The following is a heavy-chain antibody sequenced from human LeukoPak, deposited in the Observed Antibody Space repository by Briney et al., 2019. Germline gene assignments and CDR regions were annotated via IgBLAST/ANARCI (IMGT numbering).Heavy chain of an antibody. CDR3: ARAGTSNDWFDP. Sequence: GASVKVSCKASGYTSTGYYMHWVRQAPGQGLEWMGWINPNSGGTNYAQKFQGWVTMTRDTSISTAYMELSRLRSDDTAVYYCARAGTSNDWFDPWGQGTLVTVSS. J-gene: IGHJ5*02. D-gene: IGHD2-2*01. CDR1: GYTSTGYY. CDR2: INPNSGGT. V-gene: IGHV1-2*04.